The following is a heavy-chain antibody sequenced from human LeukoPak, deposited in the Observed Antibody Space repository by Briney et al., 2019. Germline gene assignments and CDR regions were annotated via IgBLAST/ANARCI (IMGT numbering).Heavy chain of an antibody. Sequence: PGRSLRLSCAASGFTFSTYGMHWVRQAPGKGLEWVSDIWYNGNNKYYADSVKGRFTISRDNSKKTVYLQMNRLRVEDTAVYYCAREEGADGTSGINSWGQGTLVIVSS. J-gene: IGHJ4*02. V-gene: IGHV3-33*01. CDR2: IWYNGNNK. CDR1: GFTFSTYG. D-gene: IGHD4-23*01. CDR3: AREEGADGTSGINS.